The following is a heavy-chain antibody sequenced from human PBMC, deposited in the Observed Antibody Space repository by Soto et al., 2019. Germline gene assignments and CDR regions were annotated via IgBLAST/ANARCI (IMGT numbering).Heavy chain of an antibody. CDR3: AKVVVSGWVEY. J-gene: IGHJ4*02. CDR1: GVSISSPNW. CDR2: ISHTGTT. D-gene: IGHD2-15*01. V-gene: IGHV4-4*02. Sequence: SETLSLTCAVSGVSISSPNWWSWVRQPPGKGLEWIEEISHTGTTNYNSSLKSRVTITVDKSKNQFSLKLRSVTAADTAMYYCAKVVVSGWVEYWGQGTLVTVSS.